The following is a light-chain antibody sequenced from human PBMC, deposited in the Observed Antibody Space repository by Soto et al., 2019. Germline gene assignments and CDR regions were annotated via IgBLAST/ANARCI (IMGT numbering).Light chain of an antibody. CDR2: EVY. V-gene: IGLV2-8*01. J-gene: IGLJ2*01. CDR3: SAYAGSSTWV. CDR1: SSDVGGYNY. Sequence: QSAPTQPPSASGSPGQSVTFSCTGTSSDVGGYNYFSWYQQYPGKAPKLMIYEVYKRHSGVPDRFSGSKSGNTASLTVSGLQPEDEADYYCSAYAGSSTWVFGGGTKLTVL.